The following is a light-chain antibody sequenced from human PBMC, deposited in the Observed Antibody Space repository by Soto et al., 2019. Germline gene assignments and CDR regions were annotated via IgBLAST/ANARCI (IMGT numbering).Light chain of an antibody. J-gene: IGKJ5*01. CDR1: QSVSSY. CDR2: DAS. V-gene: IGKV3-11*01. CDR3: QQRSNWPIT. Sequence: EIVLTQSPATLSLSPGERATLSCRASQSVSSYLAWCQQKPGQAPRLLIYDASNRATGIPAKFSGSGSGTDFTLTISSLEPEDFAVYYCQQRSNWPITCGQGTRLEIK.